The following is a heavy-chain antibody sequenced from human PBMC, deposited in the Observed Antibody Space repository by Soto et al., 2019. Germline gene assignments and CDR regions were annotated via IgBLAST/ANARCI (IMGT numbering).Heavy chain of an antibody. CDR2: IHHSGST. D-gene: IGHD2-15*01. CDR1: GYSISSGYY. CDR3: ARYAYCSGGSCLTKNNWFDP. J-gene: IGHJ5*02. Sequence: SETLSLTCAVSGYSISSGYYWGWIRQPPGKGLEWIGSIHHSGSTYYNPSLKSRVTISVDTSKNQFSLKLSSMTAADTAVYYCARYAYCSGGSCLTKNNWFDPWGQGTLVTVSS. V-gene: IGHV4-38-2*01.